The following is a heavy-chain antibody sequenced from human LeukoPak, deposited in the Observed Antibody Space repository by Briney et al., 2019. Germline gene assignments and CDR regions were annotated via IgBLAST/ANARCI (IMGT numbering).Heavy chain of an antibody. J-gene: IGHJ4*02. V-gene: IGHV3-7*01. CDR2: IKQDGSEK. CDR3: ARARYCSSTSCYPIPYYFDY. D-gene: IGHD2-2*01. CDR1: GFTFSSYW. Sequence: GGSLRLSCAASGFTFSSYWMSWARQAPGKGLEWVANIKQDGSEKYYVDSVKGRFTISRDNAKNSLYLQMNSLRAEDTAVYYCARARYCSSTSCYPIPYYFDYWGQGTLVTVSS.